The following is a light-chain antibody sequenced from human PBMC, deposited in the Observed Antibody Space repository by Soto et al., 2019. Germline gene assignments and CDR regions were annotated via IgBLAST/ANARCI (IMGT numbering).Light chain of an antibody. V-gene: IGKV3-11*01. J-gene: IGKJ3*01. Sequence: EIVLTQSPATLSLSPGERATLSCRASQSISSYLAWYQQKPDQAPRLLIYDASNRATGIPARFSGSGSGTDFTLTISSLEPEDFAVYYCHQRSTWPFTFGPGTKVDIK. CDR2: DAS. CDR3: HQRSTWPFT. CDR1: QSISSY.